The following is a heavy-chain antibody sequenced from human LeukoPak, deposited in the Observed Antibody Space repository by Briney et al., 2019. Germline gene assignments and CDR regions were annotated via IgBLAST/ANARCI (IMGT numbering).Heavy chain of an antibody. CDR1: GGSISSYY. D-gene: IGHD3-3*01. V-gene: IGHV4-4*07. CDR3: ARTTGFWSGYYNY. CDR2: IYTSGST. Sequence: SETLSLTCTVSGGSISSYYRSWIRQPAGKGLEWIGRIYTSGSTNYNPSLKSRVTMPVDTTKNQFSLKLSSVTAADTAVYYCARTTGFWSGYYNYWGQGTLVTVSS. J-gene: IGHJ4*02.